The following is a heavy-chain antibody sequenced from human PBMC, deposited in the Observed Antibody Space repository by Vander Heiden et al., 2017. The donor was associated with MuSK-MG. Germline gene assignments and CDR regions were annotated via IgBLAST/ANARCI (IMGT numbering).Heavy chain of an antibody. Sequence: ELQLVESGGGLVKPGGSLSLSCAASGFTFSTSSMNWVRQAPGKGLEWVSSITSRSSIYYADSVKGRFTISRDNAKSSLYLQMNSLRVEDTAVYYCARDPGPGDSWGQGTLVTVSS. CDR2: ITSRSSI. CDR3: ARDPGPGDS. V-gene: IGHV3-21*02. J-gene: IGHJ4*02. CDR1: GFTFSTSS.